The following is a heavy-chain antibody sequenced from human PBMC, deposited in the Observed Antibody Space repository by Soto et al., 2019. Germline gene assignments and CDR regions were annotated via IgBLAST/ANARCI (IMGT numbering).Heavy chain of an antibody. J-gene: IGHJ4*02. V-gene: IGHV3-53*01. CDR3: ARARQAPVGTHFFDL. Sequence: AGGSLRLSCAASGFTVSSNYMSWVRQAPGKGLEWVSVIYSGGSTYYADSVKGRFTISRDNSKNTLYLQMNSLRAEDTAVYYCARARQAPVGTHFFDLWGQGTQVTVS. CDR1: GFTVSSNY. CDR2: IYSGGST.